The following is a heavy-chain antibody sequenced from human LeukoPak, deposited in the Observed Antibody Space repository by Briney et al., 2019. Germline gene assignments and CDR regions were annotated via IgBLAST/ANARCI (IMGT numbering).Heavy chain of an antibody. CDR3: AKPGYSSGWYYFDY. V-gene: IGHV3-21*01. J-gene: IGHJ4*02. D-gene: IGHD6-19*01. CDR1: GFTFSSYS. Sequence: PGGSLRLSCAASGFTFSSYSTNWVRQAPGKGLEWVSSISSSSSYIYYADSVKGRFTISRDNAKNSLYLQMNSLRAEDTAVYYCAKPGYSSGWYYFDYWGQGTLVTVSS. CDR2: ISSSSSYI.